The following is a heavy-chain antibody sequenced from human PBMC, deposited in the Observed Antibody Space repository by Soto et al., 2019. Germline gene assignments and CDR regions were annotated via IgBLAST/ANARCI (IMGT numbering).Heavy chain of an antibody. CDR3: ARDGCSSTSCYEHYYYYMDV. D-gene: IGHD2-2*01. J-gene: IGHJ6*03. V-gene: IGHV1-3*01. CDR2: INAGNGNT. CDR1: GYTFTSYA. Sequence: ASVKVSCKASGYTFTSYAMHWVRQAPGQRLEWMGWINAGNGNTKYSQKFQGRVTITRDTSASTAYMELSSLRSEDTAVYYCARDGCSSTSCYEHYYYYMDVWGKGTTVTVSS.